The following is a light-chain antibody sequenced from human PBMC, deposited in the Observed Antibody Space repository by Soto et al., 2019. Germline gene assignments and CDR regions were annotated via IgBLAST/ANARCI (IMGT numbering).Light chain of an antibody. CDR1: QSVSSY. CDR3: QQYGASPQS. CDR2: GAS. V-gene: IGKV3-20*01. Sequence: IVLTQRPTRLSLLGGERGTLKCGASQSVSSYLAWYQQKPGQAPRLLFYGASNSATAIPDRFSGSGFGTDFTLTLTRVEPEAFAGYYCQQYGASPQSFGPGTKVDIK. J-gene: IGKJ1*01.